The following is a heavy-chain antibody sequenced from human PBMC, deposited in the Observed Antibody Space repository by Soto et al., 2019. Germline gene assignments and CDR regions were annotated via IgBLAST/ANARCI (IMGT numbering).Heavy chain of an antibody. Sequence: GGSLRLSCAASGFNFDDYAMHWVRQAPGKGLEWVSGISWNSGSIGYADSVKGRFTISRDNAKNSLYLQMNSLRAEDSALYYCAKDIAAAGRGYYYYYGMDVWGQGTTVTVSS. CDR1: GFNFDDYA. CDR3: AKDIAAAGRGYYYYYGMDV. V-gene: IGHV3-9*01. CDR2: ISWNSGSI. D-gene: IGHD6-13*01. J-gene: IGHJ6*02.